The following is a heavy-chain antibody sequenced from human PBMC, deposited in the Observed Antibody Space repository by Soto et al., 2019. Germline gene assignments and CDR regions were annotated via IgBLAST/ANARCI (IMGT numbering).Heavy chain of an antibody. CDR2: IIPIFDAP. V-gene: IGHV1-69*01. D-gene: IGHD3-16*01. J-gene: IGHJ4*02. CDR1: GGTFNMYA. CDR3: TRAIGSGGVMGGFDY. Sequence: QVELVQSGAQVKKPGSAVKVSCKASGGTFNMYAMNWVRQAPGHGPEWMGGIIPIFDAPRYSEQFQGRVTITVDESTSTAYMELSSLRSDATAIYYCTRAIGSGGVMGGFDYWGQGTLVTVSS.